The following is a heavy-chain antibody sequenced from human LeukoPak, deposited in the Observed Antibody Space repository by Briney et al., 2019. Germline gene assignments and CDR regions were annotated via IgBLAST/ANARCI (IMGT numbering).Heavy chain of an antibody. CDR3: AILELRKDYYYYMDV. CDR1: GGTFSSYA. D-gene: IGHD1-26*01. V-gene: IGHV1-69*05. CDR2: IIPIFGTA. J-gene: IGHJ6*03. Sequence: SVKVSCKASGGTFSSYAISWVRQAPGQGLEWMGGIIPIFGTANYAQKFQGRVAITTDESTSTAYMELSSLRSEDTAVYYCAILELRKDYYYYMDVWGKGTTVTVSS.